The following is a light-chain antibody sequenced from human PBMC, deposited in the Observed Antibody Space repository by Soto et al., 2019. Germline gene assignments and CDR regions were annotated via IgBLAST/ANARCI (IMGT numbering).Light chain of an antibody. CDR3: CSHAGSSVV. CDR1: SSDVGRYSF. CDR2: DVY. Sequence: QSVLTQPRSVSGSPGQSVTISCTGTSSDVGRYSFVSWYQQHPGKAPKLIIYDVYKRPSGVPDRFSGSKSGNTASLTISGLQADDKTDYYCCSHAGSSVVFGTGTKLTVL. V-gene: IGLV2-11*01. J-gene: IGLJ1*01.